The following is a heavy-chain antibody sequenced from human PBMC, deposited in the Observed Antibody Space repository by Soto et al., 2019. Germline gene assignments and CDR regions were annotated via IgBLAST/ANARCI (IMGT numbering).Heavy chain of an antibody. CDR2: IFHSGDT. J-gene: IGHJ3*01. V-gene: IGHV4-4*02. CDR1: GDSISNSRW. CDR3: AYSTGWYRHDV. D-gene: IGHD6-19*01. Sequence: QVQLQESGPGLVKPSGTLSLTCAVSGDSISNSRWWTWVRQPPGKGLEWIGDIFHSGDTNYNPSLKSRVFISVDTSQNPFSLKVSSVTAADTAVYYCAYSTGWYRHDVWGQGTVVTVSS.